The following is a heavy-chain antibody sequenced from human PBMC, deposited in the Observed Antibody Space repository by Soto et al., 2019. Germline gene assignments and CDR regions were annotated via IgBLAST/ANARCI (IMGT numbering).Heavy chain of an antibody. V-gene: IGHV4-34*01. CDR3: ARGRGGSCYLNY. CDR1: GGSFSGYY. CDR2: INHSGST. D-gene: IGHD2-15*01. Sequence: SETLSLSCAVYGGSFSGYYWSWIRQPPGKGLEWIGEINHSGSTNYNPSLKSRVTISVXXXXXXFXLXLXAXTAAXTAVYYCARGRGGSCYLNYWGQGTLVTVSS. J-gene: IGHJ4*02.